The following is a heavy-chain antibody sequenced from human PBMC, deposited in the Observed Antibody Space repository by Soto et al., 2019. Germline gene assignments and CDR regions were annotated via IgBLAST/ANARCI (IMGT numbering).Heavy chain of an antibody. V-gene: IGHV3-74*01. J-gene: IGHJ5*02. CDR2: ISPDGTNT. D-gene: IGHD2-15*01. CDR3: AREFCNVGNCYSYYFDP. Sequence: SLRLSCTASTFTCWMHWVRHSPGEGLQWVSHISPDGTNTNYANSVKGRLTISRDNAKNTLFLHMSGLRAEDSAVYYCAREFCNVGNCYSYYFDPWGQRTHVAVSS. CDR1: TFTCW.